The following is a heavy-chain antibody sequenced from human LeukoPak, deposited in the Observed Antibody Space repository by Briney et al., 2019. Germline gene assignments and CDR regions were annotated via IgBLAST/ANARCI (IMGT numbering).Heavy chain of an antibody. J-gene: IGHJ4*02. CDR3: ARRRDDDY. CDR2: IKQDGSEK. V-gene: IGHV3-7*01. Sequence: GRSLRLSCAASGFTFSSYAMHWVRQAPGKGLEWVANIKQDGSEKYYVDSVKGRFTISRDNAKNSLYLQMNSLRAEDTAVYYSARRRDDDYWGQGTLVTVSS. CDR1: GFTFSSYA.